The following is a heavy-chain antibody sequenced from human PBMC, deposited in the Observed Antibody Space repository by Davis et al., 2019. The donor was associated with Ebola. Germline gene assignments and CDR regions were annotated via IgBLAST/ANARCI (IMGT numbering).Heavy chain of an antibody. Sequence: GESLKISCADSVITFSSYAMTWVRQAPGKGLEWVSAISGSGGTTYYAGSVKGRFTVSRDNSKKTMYLQMNSLRAEDTAVYYCARTTILDVWGQGTTVTVSS. D-gene: IGHD1-1*01. J-gene: IGHJ6*02. CDR3: ARTTILDV. V-gene: IGHV3-23*01. CDR2: ISGSGGTT. CDR1: VITFSSYA.